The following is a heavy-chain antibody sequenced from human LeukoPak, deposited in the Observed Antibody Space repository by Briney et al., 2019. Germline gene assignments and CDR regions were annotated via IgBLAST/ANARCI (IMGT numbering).Heavy chain of an antibody. CDR2: ISYDGSNK. CDR3: AKGYGSGSYFDY. V-gene: IGHV3-30*18. D-gene: IGHD3-10*01. Sequence: GRSLRLSCAASGFTFSSYGMHWVRQAPGKGLEWVAVISYDGSNKYYADSVKGRFTISRDNSKNTLYLQMNSLRAEDTAVYYCAKGYGSGSYFDYWAREPWSPSPQ. CDR1: GFTFSSYG. J-gene: IGHJ4*02.